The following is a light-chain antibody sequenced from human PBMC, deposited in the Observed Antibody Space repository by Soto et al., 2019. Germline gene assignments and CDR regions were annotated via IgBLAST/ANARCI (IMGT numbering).Light chain of an antibody. J-gene: IGKJ1*01. Sequence: DAVMTQSPDSLAASLGERATINCKSSQSVLYSSNNKNYLAWYQQKPGQPPKLLIYWASTRESGVPDRFSGSGSGTEFTLTISSLQAEDVAVYYCQQYLHTPRTFGQGTKVEIK. V-gene: IGKV4-1*01. CDR2: WAS. CDR3: QQYLHTPRT. CDR1: QSVLYSSNNKNY.